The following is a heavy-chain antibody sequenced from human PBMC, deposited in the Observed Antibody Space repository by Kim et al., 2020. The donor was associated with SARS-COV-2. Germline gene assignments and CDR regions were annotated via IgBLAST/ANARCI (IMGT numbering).Heavy chain of an antibody. V-gene: IGHV4-39*01. CDR3: SRHYLGSAWHP. Sequence: SETLSLTCTVSGGSISGSSYYWGWIRQPPGKGLEWIGSIYYSGSTYYKPSLKSRVTISVDTSKNQFSLKLTSVIAADTAIYYCSRHYLGSAWHPCGQGTLVTVSS. CDR1: GGSISGSSYY. D-gene: IGHD1-1*01. CDR2: IYYSGST. J-gene: IGHJ5*02.